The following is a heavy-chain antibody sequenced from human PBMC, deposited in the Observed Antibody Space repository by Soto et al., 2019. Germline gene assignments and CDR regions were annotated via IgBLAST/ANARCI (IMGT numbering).Heavy chain of an antibody. CDR2: ISTYNDNT. V-gene: IGHV1-18*01. CDR1: GDSFSNYG. J-gene: IGHJ6*02. D-gene: IGHD3-10*01. CDR3: ARVMVRLFGSGSSRPYGLDV. Sequence: QVQLVQSGAEVKKPGASVKVSCKVSGDSFSNYGFTWVRQAPGQGLEWMGWISTYNDNTNYAQNLQGRVTMTTDTATTTVYMKLRSLRSDDTAVYSCARVMVRLFGSGSSRPYGLDVWGQGTTVTVSS.